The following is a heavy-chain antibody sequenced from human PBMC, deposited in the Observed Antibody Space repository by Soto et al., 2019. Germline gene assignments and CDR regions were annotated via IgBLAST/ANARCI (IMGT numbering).Heavy chain of an antibody. J-gene: IGHJ4*02. V-gene: IGHV4-4*07. D-gene: IGHD6-13*01. CDR3: ARVTDSSSWYAGVDY. Sequence: SETLSLTCTVSGGSISSYYWSWIRQPAGKGLEWIGRIYTSGSTNYNPSLKSRVTMSVDTSKDQFSLKLSSVTAADTDVYYCARVTDSSSWYAGVDYWGQGTLVTVSS. CDR1: GGSISSYY. CDR2: IYTSGST.